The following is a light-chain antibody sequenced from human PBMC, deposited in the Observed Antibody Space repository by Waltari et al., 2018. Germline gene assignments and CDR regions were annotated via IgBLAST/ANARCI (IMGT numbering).Light chain of an antibody. J-gene: IGLJ2*01. V-gene: IGLV7-46*01. CDR2: DTS. CDR1: TGAVPSGHY. CDR3: LLSYSGARV. Sequence: QAVVTQEPSLTVSPGGTVTLTCGSSTGAVPSGHYPYWFQQKSGQAPRPLISDTSNKHSWTPARFSGSLLGGKAALTLSGAQPEDEADYYCLLSYSGARVFGGGTKLTVL.